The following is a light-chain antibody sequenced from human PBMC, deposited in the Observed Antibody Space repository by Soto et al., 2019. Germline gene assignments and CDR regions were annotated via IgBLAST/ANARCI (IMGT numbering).Light chain of an antibody. CDR2: AAS. CDR1: QTIIKY. Sequence: DIQMTQSPSSLSASVGDRVTITCRASQTIIKYLNWFQQKPGKAPKLLTYAASSLQSGVPSRFSGSGSGTDFTLTISGLQLEDFATYYCQQSYDAPITLGQGTRLEIK. CDR3: QQSYDAPIT. V-gene: IGKV1-39*01. J-gene: IGKJ5*01.